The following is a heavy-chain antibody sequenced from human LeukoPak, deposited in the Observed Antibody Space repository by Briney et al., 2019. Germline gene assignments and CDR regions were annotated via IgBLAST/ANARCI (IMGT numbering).Heavy chain of an antibody. CDR1: GSSISSSDFY. CDR2: IYYSGST. CDR3: ARLNGDYGSSRFDH. D-gene: IGHD4-17*01. J-gene: IGHJ4*02. V-gene: IGHV4-39*01. Sequence: PSETLSLTCAVSGSSISSSDFYWDWIRQPPGKGLEWIGNIYYSGSTYYNPSLKSRVTISVDTSKNQFSLKLTSVTAADTAVYYCARLNGDYGSSRFDHWGQGTLVTVSS.